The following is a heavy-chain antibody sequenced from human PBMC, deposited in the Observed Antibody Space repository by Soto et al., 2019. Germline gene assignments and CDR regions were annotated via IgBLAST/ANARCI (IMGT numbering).Heavy chain of an antibody. CDR1: GFTFSSYA. CDR3: AKVKGPVPPVRPYFDY. J-gene: IGHJ4*02. D-gene: IGHD2-2*01. CDR2: ISGSGGST. V-gene: IGHV3-23*01. Sequence: PGGSLRLSCAASGFTFSSYAMSWVRQAPGKGLEWVSAISGSGGSTYYADSVKGRFTISRDNSKNTLYLQMNSLRAEDTAVYYCAKVKGPVPPVRPYFDYWGQGTLVTVSS.